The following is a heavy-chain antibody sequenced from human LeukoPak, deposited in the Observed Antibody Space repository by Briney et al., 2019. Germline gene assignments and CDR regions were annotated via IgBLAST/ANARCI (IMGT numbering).Heavy chain of an antibody. J-gene: IGHJ2*01. V-gene: IGHV4-30-2*01. Sequence: SETLSLTCAVSGGSISSGGYSWSWIRQPPGKGLEWIGYIYHSGSTYYNPSLKSRVTISVDRSKNQFSLKLSSVTAADTAVYYCARGGPRSGYYYDRYFDLWGRGTLVTVSS. CDR2: IYHSGST. CDR1: GGSISSGGYS. CDR3: ARGGPRSGYYYDRYFDL. D-gene: IGHD3-22*01.